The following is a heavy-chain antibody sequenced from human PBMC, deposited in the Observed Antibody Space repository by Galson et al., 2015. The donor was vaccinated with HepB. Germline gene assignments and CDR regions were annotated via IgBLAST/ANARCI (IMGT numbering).Heavy chain of an antibody. Sequence: SLRLSCAASGFTFSSYTMKWVRQAPGKGLESVSYISNTGTTMYYSDSAQGRFNVSRDNAQNSLYLQMNSLRDEDTAVYYCARVYFGSGSSSAYWYFDLWGRGALVTVSS. CDR1: GFTFSSYT. V-gene: IGHV3-48*02. CDR2: ISNTGTTM. D-gene: IGHD3-10*01. CDR3: ARVYFGSGSSSAYWYFDL. J-gene: IGHJ2*01.